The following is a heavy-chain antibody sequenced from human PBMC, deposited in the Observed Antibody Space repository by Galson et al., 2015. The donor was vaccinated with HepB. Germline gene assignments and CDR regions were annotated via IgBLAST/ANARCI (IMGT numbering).Heavy chain of an antibody. CDR3: ARLGSSSWSF. D-gene: IGHD6-13*01. V-gene: IGHV4-34*01. Sequence: ETLSLTCAVYGGSFSGYYWSWIRQPPGKGLEWIGEINHSGSTNYNPSLKSRVTISVDTSKNQFSLKLSSVTAADTAVYYCARLGSSSWSFWGQGTLVTVSS. CDR1: GGSFSGYY. CDR2: INHSGST. J-gene: IGHJ4*02.